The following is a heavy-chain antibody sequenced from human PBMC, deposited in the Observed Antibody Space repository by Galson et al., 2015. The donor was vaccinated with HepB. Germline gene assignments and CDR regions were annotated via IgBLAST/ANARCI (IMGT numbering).Heavy chain of an antibody. CDR3: ARNRETTRGGPYYYYMDV. V-gene: IGHV1-69*13. Sequence: SVKVSCKASGGSFTTYAISWVRQAPGQGLEWMGGIIPSFGTTDYAQKFQDRVTITADESTSTAYMELSSLRSEDTAIYYCARNRETTRGGPYYYYMDVFGKGTSVTVSS. J-gene: IGHJ6*03. CDR1: GGSFTTYA. CDR2: IIPSFGTT. D-gene: IGHD1-1*01.